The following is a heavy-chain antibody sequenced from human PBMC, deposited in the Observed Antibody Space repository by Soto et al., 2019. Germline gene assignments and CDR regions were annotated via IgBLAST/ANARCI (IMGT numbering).Heavy chain of an antibody. D-gene: IGHD4-17*01. CDR3: AHYFYGGTDY. CDR1: GFSLSTSGVG. CDR2: IYWDDDK. J-gene: IGHJ4*02. V-gene: IGHV2-5*02. Sequence: QITLKESGPTLVKPTQTLTLTCTFSGFSLSTSGVGVGWSRQPPGKALEGLALIYWDDDKRYSPSLKSRLTITKDASKNQVVLTMTNMDPVDTATYCSAHYFYGGTDYWGQGPLVTVSS.